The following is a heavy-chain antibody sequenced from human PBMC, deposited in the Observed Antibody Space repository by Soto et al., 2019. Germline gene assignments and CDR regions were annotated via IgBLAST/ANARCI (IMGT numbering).Heavy chain of an antibody. Sequence: HVQLVESGGGVVQPGRSLRLSCAASGFTFSSYAMHWVRRAPGQGLEWRAVMSYDGSNKYYADSVKGRFTISRDNSKNTLYMQMNGLRPEDTALYYCARDGGAYWGQGTLVIVSS. D-gene: IGHD3-16*01. V-gene: IGHV3-30-3*01. CDR2: MSYDGSNK. J-gene: IGHJ4*02. CDR1: GFTFSSYA. CDR3: ARDGGAY.